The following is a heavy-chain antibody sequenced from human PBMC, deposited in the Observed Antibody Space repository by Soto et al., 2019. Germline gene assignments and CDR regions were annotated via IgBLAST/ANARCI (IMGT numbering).Heavy chain of an antibody. Sequence: GGSLRLSCAASGFTVSSNYMSWVRQAPGKGLEWVSVIYSGGSTYYADSVKGRFTISRDNSKNTLYLQMNSLRAEDTAVYYCARMDYYDSSGYYNKKNAFDIWGQGTMVTVSS. D-gene: IGHD3-22*01. CDR3: ARMDYYDSSGYYNKKNAFDI. J-gene: IGHJ3*02. CDR2: IYSGGST. V-gene: IGHV3-53*01. CDR1: GFTVSSNY.